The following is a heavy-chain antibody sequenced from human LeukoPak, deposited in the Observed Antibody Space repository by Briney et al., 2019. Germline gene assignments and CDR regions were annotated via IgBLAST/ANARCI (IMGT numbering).Heavy chain of an antibody. V-gene: IGHV1-2*04. CDR2: INPNIGGT. J-gene: IGHJ4*02. CDR3: ARTHIEVAIMYYFDY. D-gene: IGHD6-19*01. CDR1: GYTFTGYY. Sequence: EASVNVSCKASGYTFTGYYIHWVRQAPGQGLEWMGWINPNIGGTNYAQKFQGWVTMTRDTSISTAYMEMSRLRSDDTAVYYCARTHIEVAIMYYFDYWGQGTLVTVSS.